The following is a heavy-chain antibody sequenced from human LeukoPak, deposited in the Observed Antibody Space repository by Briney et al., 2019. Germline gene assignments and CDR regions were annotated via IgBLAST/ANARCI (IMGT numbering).Heavy chain of an antibody. CDR3: VIATTRIDYYGMDV. D-gene: IGHD1-1*01. CDR1: GYTLTELS. CDR2: FDPEDGET. J-gene: IGHJ6*02. V-gene: IGHV1-24*01. Sequence: ASVKVSCKVSGYTLTELSMHWVRQAPGKGLEWMGGFDPEDGETIYAQKFQGRVTMTEDTSTDTAYMELSSLRSEDTAVYYCVIATTRIDYYGMDVWGQGTTVTVSS.